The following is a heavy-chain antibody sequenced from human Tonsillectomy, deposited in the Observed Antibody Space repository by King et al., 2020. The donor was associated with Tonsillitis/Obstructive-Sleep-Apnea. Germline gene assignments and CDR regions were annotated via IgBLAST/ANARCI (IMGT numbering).Heavy chain of an antibody. V-gene: IGHV4-34*01. CDR3: ALEPLYYDNSGAFDI. D-gene: IGHD3-22*01. CDR1: GGSFSGYY. Sequence: VQLQQWGAGLLKPSETLSLTCDVYGGSFSGYYWSWIRQPPGKGLEWIGEINHSGNTNYNPSLKSRVTISVDTSKNQFSLKLSSVTAADTAVYYCALEPLYYDNSGAFDIWGQGTMVTVSS. J-gene: IGHJ3*02. CDR2: INHSGNT.